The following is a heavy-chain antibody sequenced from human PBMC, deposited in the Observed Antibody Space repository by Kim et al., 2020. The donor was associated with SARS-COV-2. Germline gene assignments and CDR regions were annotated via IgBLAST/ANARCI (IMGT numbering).Heavy chain of an antibody. Sequence: GGSLRLSCAASGFTFTSYGMHWVRQAPGKGLEWVAVISYDGSNKFYADSVKGRFTISRDNSKNTMYLQMNSLRAEDTAVYYCAKDALSGSGVPADYWGQGTLVTVSS. CDR3: AKDALSGSGVPADY. CDR2: ISYDGSNK. V-gene: IGHV3-30*18. J-gene: IGHJ4*02. CDR1: GFTFTSYG. D-gene: IGHD3-3*01.